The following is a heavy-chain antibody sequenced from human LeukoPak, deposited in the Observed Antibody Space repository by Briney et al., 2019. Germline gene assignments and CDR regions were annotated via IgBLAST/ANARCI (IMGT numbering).Heavy chain of an antibody. CDR1: GGSFSGYY. CDR2: INHSGST. V-gene: IGHV4-34*01. CDR3: ARSQDIVLMVYAIPLFNYYGMDV. Sequence: PSETLSLTCAVYGGSFSGYYWSWIRQPPGKGLEWIGEINHSGSTNYNPSLKSRVTISVDTSKNQFSLKLSSVTAADTAVYYCARSQDIVLMVYAIPLFNYYGMDVWGQGTTVTVSS. D-gene: IGHD2-8*01. J-gene: IGHJ6*02.